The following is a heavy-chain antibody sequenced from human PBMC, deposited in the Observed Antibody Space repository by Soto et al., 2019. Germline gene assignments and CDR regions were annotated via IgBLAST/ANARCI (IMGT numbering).Heavy chain of an antibody. CDR3: AKYARVRLTTGFDS. D-gene: IGHD4-17*01. V-gene: IGHV3-23*01. CDR1: GITFGSRA. Sequence: EVQLLESGGDLIQPGGSLRLSCVASGITFGSRAMSWVRQAPGEGLEWVSTITDTGGDAKYADSVWGRFTISRDNSKDTLYLQMNNLRAEDTAIFYCAKYARVRLTTGFDSWGQGTLVAVSS. CDR2: ITDTGGDA. J-gene: IGHJ4*02.